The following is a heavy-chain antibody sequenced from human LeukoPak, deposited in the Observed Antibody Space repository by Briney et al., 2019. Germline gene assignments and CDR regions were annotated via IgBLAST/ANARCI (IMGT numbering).Heavy chain of an antibody. J-gene: IGHJ4*02. CDR1: GFTFSNYW. D-gene: IGHD3-22*01. Sequence: GGSLRLSCAASGFTFSNYWIHWVRQAPGKGLVWVSRINTDGSSTSYADSVKGRLTISRDNAKNTLYLRMNSLRAEDTAVYYCARSLLYYYDSSGPENWGQGSLVTVSS. CDR2: INTDGSST. V-gene: IGHV3-74*01. CDR3: ARSLLYYYDSSGPEN.